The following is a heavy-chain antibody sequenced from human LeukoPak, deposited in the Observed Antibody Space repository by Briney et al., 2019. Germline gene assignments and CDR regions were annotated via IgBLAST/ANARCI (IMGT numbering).Heavy chain of an antibody. CDR3: ARDPVGAIGYGMDV. D-gene: IGHD1-26*01. CDR1: GFTVSNSF. Sequence: PGGSLRLSCAASGFTVSNSFMNWVRQAPGKGLGWVSAINSGGGTYYADSVKGRFSISRDNSDNTVYVQMNSLRAEDTAVYYCARDPVGAIGYGMDVWGQGTTVTVSS. V-gene: IGHV3-66*01. CDR2: INSGGGT. J-gene: IGHJ6*02.